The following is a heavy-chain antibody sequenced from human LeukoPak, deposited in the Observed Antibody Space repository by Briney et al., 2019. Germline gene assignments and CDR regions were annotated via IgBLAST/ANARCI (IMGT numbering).Heavy chain of an antibody. CDR2: IYYSGNT. D-gene: IGHD4-17*01. V-gene: IGHV4-39*01. J-gene: IGHJ6*03. Sequence: ASETLSLTCTVSDGSISTRSYYWGWIRQPPGKGLEWIGSIYYSGNTYYNPSLKSRVTISVDTSKKQFSLKLSSVTAAETAVYYCARHQVEVLGYRDHSTGYYMDIWGKGTTVTVSS. CDR3: ARHQVEVLGYRDHSTGYYMDI. CDR1: DGSISTRSYY.